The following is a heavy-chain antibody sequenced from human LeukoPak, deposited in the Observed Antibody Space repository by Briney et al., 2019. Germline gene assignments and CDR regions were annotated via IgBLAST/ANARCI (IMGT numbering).Heavy chain of an antibody. Sequence: GGSLRLSCAASGFTFSSYAMHWVRQAPGKGLEWVAVISCDGSNKYYADSVKGRFTISRDNSKNTLYLQMNSLRAEDTAVYYCARPRGGLTIGGYPNYNWFDPWGQGTLVTVSS. CDR1: GFTFSSYA. CDR3: ARPRGGLTIGGYPNYNWFDP. V-gene: IGHV3-30*04. CDR2: ISCDGSNK. J-gene: IGHJ5*02. D-gene: IGHD3-22*01.